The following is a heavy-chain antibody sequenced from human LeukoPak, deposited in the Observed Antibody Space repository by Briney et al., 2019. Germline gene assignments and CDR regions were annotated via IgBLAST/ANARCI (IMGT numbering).Heavy chain of an antibody. D-gene: IGHD5-12*01. CDR2: IYDGGST. CDR1: GASISSYY. V-gene: IGHV4-59*04. Sequence: SETLSLTCTVSGASISSYYWSWIRQPPGKGLEWIGNIYDGGSTHYNPSLKSRLTMSVDTSKNHFSLRLNSVTAADTAIYYCATHRRPGSGGYENAFEIWGQGTMVTVSS. CDR3: ATHRRPGSGGYENAFEI. J-gene: IGHJ3*02.